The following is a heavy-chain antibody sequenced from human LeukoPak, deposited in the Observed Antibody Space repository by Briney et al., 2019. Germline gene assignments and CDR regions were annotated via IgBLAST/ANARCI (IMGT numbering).Heavy chain of an antibody. Sequence: SETLSLTCGVYGGPFSGYYWSWLLQPPGKGLEWIGEINHSGSTNYNPSLKSRVTISVDTSKKQFSLQLSSVTAADTAVSYCARAKYDYVWGSYRPIINWFDPWGQGTLVTVSS. CDR2: INHSGST. V-gene: IGHV4-34*01. CDR1: GGPFSGYY. D-gene: IGHD3-16*02. J-gene: IGHJ5*02. CDR3: ARAKYDYVWGSYRPIINWFDP.